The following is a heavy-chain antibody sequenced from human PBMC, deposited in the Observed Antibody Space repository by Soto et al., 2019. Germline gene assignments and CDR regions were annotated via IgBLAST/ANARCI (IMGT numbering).Heavy chain of an antibody. J-gene: IGHJ6*02. CDR2: ISGSGGST. CDR3: AKDLASGSVFGVVIIPYYYYGMDV. V-gene: IGHV3-23*01. Sequence: QPGGSLRLSCAASGFTFSSYAMSWVRQAPGKGLEWVSAISGSGGSTYYADSVKGRFTISRDNSKNTLYLQMNSLRAEGTAVYYCAKDLASGSVFGVVIIPYYYYGMDVWGQGTTVTVSS. CDR1: GFTFSSYA. D-gene: IGHD3-3*01.